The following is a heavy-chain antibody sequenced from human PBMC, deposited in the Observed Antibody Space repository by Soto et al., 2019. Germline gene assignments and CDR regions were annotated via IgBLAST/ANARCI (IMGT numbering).Heavy chain of an antibody. Sequence: GESLKISCKVSGYSFTSYWIGWVRQMPGKGLEWMGIIYPGDSDTRYSPSFQGQVTISADKSISTAYLQWSSLKASDTAMYYCARRLVADSYDSSGYFYDYWGQGTLVTVSS. D-gene: IGHD3-22*01. CDR2: IYPGDSDT. CDR3: ARRLVADSYDSSGYFYDY. V-gene: IGHV5-51*01. CDR1: GYSFTSYW. J-gene: IGHJ4*02.